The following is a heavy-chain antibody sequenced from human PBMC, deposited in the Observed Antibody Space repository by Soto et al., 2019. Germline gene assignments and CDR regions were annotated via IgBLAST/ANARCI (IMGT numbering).Heavy chain of an antibody. Sequence: EVQLLEYGGGLVQRGESLRLSCAASGFTFNKYAMTWVRQAPGKGLEWVSSISGSSSTTYYADSVKGRFTISRDNSKNTVYLHMNTLSTEDTAVYYCAPTRYDYGDDAVGYWGQGTLVTVSS. CDR2: ISGSSSTT. J-gene: IGHJ4*01. V-gene: IGHV3-23*01. CDR3: APTRYDYGDDAVGY. D-gene: IGHD4-17*01. CDR1: GFTFNKYA.